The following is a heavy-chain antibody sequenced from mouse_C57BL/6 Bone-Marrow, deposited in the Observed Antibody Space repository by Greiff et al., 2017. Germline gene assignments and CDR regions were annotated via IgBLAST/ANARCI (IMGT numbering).Heavy chain of an antibody. CDR3: AIWYPAWFAY. J-gene: IGHJ3*01. D-gene: IGHD2-1*01. Sequence: QVQLQQSGPGLVAPSQSLSITCTVSGFSLTSYGVDWVRQSPGKGLEWLGVIWGVGSTNYNSALKSRLSISKDNSKSQVFLKMNSLQTDDTAMYYCAIWYPAWFAYWGQGTLVTVSA. CDR2: IWGVGST. V-gene: IGHV2-6*01. CDR1: GFSLTSYG.